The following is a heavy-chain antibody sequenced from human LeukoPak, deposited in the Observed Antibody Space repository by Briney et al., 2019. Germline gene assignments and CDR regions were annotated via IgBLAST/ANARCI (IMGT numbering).Heavy chain of an antibody. Sequence: SETLSLTCTVSGGSISNYYWSWIRQPPGKGLEWIAYIYYTGSTNYNPSLKSRVTISVDTSKNQFSLKLSSVTAADTAVYYCAREKVVRGVISYYYYYYMDVWGKGTTVTISS. CDR3: AREKVVRGVISYYYYYYMDV. V-gene: IGHV4-59*12. D-gene: IGHD3-10*01. J-gene: IGHJ6*03. CDR2: IYYTGST. CDR1: GGSISNYY.